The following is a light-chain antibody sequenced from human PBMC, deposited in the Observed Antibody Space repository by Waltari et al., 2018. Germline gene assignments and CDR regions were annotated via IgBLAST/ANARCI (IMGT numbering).Light chain of an antibody. Sequence: ITCKANQDIYNPLNWYQQKPGKAPNLLIYGASNLEPGVPSRFSGSGSGTHFTFTISSLQPDDFATYYCQQYDTPLSFGGGTKVAIK. CDR1: QDIYNP. CDR2: GAS. V-gene: IGKV1-33*01. J-gene: IGKJ4*01. CDR3: QQYDTPLS.